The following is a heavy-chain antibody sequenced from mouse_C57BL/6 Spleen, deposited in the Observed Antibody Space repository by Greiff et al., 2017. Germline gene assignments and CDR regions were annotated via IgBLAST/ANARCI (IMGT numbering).Heavy chain of an antibody. V-gene: IGHV1-66*01. CDR3: ARDRTGWYFDV. J-gene: IGHJ1*03. Sequence: VKLQESGPELVKPGASVKISCKASGYSFTSYYIHWVKQRPGQGLEWIGWIYPGGGNTKYNEKFKGKATLTADTSSSTAYMQLSSLTSEDSAVYYCARDRTGWYFDVWGTGTTVTVSS. D-gene: IGHD4-1*01. CDR1: GYSFTSYY. CDR2: IYPGGGNT.